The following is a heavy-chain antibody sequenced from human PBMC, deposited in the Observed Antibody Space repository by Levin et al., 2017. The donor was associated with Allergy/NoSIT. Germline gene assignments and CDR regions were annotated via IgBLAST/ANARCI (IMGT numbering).Heavy chain of an antibody. J-gene: IGHJ4*02. CDR2: ISSSGSTI. V-gene: IGHV3-11*01. CDR1: GFTFSDYY. Sequence: GESLKISCAASGFTFSDYYMSWIRQAPGKGLEWVSYISSSGSTIYYADSVKGRFTISRDNAKNSLYLQMNSLRAEDTAVYYCARPYSGSYFDYWGQGTLVTVSS. D-gene: IGHD1-26*01. CDR3: ARPYSGSYFDY.